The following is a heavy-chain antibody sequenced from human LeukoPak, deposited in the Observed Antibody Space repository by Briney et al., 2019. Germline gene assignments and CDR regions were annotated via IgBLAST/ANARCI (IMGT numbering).Heavy chain of an antibody. J-gene: IGHJ6*03. Sequence: GGSLRLSCAASGFTFSSYEMNWVRQAPGKGLEWVSYISSSGSTIYYADSVKGRFTISRDNAQNSLYLQMTSLRAEDTALYYCAKDATAVPGTVYMDVWGKGTTVTISS. CDR2: ISSSGSTI. V-gene: IGHV3-48*03. CDR3: AKDATAVPGTVYMDV. D-gene: IGHD6-13*01. CDR1: GFTFSSYE.